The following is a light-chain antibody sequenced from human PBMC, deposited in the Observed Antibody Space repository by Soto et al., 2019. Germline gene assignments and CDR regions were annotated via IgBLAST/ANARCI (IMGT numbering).Light chain of an antibody. CDR1: QSVSHNY. J-gene: IGKJ5*01. V-gene: IGKV3-20*01. CDR3: QQYGSSPIT. Sequence: EIVLTQSPGTLSVSPGDRATLSCRASQSVSHNYLAWYQQKTGQAPRLLIYGASSRATGIPDRFSASGSGTDLILTISRLEPEDFAVYYCQQYGSSPITFGQGTRLEIK. CDR2: GAS.